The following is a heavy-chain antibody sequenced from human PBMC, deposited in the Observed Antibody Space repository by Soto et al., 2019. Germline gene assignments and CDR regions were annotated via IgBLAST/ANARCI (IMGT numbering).Heavy chain of an antibody. V-gene: IGHV4-4*02. CDR3: ARESYSATEGRDGYNLLY. CDR1: GGSIGSNNW. CDR2: IHHSGST. D-gene: IGHD5-12*01. J-gene: IGHJ4*02. Sequence: QVQLQESGPGLVKPSGTLSLTCAVSGGSIGSNNWWSWVRQPPGKGLEWIGEIHHSGSTNYNPSLKSRVTISVDKSKNQFSLSLRSVTAADTAVYYCARESYSATEGRDGYNLLYWGQGTLVTVSS.